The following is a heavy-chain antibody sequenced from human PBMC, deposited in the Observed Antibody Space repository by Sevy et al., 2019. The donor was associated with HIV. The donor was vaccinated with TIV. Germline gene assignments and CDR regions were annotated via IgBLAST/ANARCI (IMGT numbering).Heavy chain of an antibody. J-gene: IGHJ3*02. CDR1: GVSISRYY. CDR3: ARAPRSGHDAFDI. CDR2: FYYSGST. Sequence: SETLSLTCTVSGVSISRYYWSWIRQPPGKGLEWIGYFYYSGSTNYNPSLKSRVTISVDTSKNQFSLKLSSATAADTAVYYCARAPRSGHDAFDIWGQGTMVTVSS. V-gene: IGHV4-59*01. D-gene: IGHD3-3*01.